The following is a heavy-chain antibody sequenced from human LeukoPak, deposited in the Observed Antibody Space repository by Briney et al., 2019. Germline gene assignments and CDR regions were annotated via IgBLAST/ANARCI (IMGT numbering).Heavy chain of an antibody. J-gene: IGHJ6*02. CDR2: IYSGGST. D-gene: IGHD6-13*01. CDR1: GFTVSSNY. Sequence: GGSLRLSCAASGFTVSSNYMSWVRQAPGKGLEWVSVIYSGGSTYYADSVKGRFTISRDNSKNTLYLQMNSLRAEDTAVYYCARDLADSSSWYIYYYYGMDAWGQGTTVTVSS. CDR3: ARDLADSSSWYIYYYYGMDA. V-gene: IGHV3-66*01.